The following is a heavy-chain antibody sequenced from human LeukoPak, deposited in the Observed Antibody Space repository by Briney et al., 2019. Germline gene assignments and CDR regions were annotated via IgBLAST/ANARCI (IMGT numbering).Heavy chain of an antibody. V-gene: IGHV3-11*01. CDR1: GFTFSDYY. CDR3: ARRLDFGDYGNGFDY. J-gene: IGHJ4*02. Sequence: RGSLRLSCATSGFTFSDYYMTWIRQAPGRGLEWVAYINSGGGPIHYAVSVRGRFTISRDNAKNSLYLQMNSLRAEDTAVYYCARRLDFGDYGNGFDYWGQGSQVTVSS. CDR2: INSGGGPI. D-gene: IGHD4-17*01.